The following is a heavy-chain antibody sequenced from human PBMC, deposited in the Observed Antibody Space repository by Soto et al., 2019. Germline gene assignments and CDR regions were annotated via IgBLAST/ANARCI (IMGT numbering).Heavy chain of an antibody. Sequence: ATVKVSCKVSGYTLTELSIHWVRQAPGKGLEWMGGFDPEDGETIYAQKFQGRVTMTEDTSTDTAYVDLSSLRSEDTAVYYCARELEGRAWRHWLRYDMDVRAPGTKVTVS. CDR2: FDPEDGET. V-gene: IGHV1-24*01. J-gene: IGHJ6*02. CDR3: ARELEGRAWRHWLRYDMDV. CDR1: GYTLTELS. D-gene: IGHD3-10*01.